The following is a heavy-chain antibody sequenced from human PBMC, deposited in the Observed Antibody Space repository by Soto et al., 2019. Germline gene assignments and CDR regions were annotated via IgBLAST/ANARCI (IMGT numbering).Heavy chain of an antibody. CDR1: GFTFSSYW. Sequence: EVQLVESGGGLVQPGGSLRLSCVASGFTFSSYWMHWVRQVPGKGLVWVSRINNDGSSTNYADSVKGRFTISRDYAKNILYLQMNSLRAEDTAVYYCARGELATITASDYWGQGTLVTVSS. V-gene: IGHV3-74*01. J-gene: IGHJ4*02. CDR2: INNDGSST. CDR3: ARGELATITASDY. D-gene: IGHD5-12*01.